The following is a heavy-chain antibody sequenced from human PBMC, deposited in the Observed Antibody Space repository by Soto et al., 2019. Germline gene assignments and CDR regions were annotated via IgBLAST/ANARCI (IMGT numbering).Heavy chain of an antibody. D-gene: IGHD6-13*01. Sequence: EVQLLESGGGLVQPGGSLRLSCAASGFTFSSYAMSWVRQAPGKXXXXXXXXXGSGGSTYYADSVKGRFTISRDNSKNALYLQMNSLRAEDTAVYYCAKSSAAGQQVAYYYYYGMDVWGQGTTVTVSS. CDR2: XXGSGGST. CDR3: AKSSAAGQQVAYYYYYGMDV. V-gene: IGHV3-23*01. CDR1: GFTFSSYA. J-gene: IGHJ6*02.